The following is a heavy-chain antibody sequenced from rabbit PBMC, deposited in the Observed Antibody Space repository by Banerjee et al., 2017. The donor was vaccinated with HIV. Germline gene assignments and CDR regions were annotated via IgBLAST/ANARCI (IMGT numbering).Heavy chain of an antibody. Sequence: QEQLEESGGDLVKPEGSLTLTCTASGFSFSNKYVMCWVRQAPGKGLEWIGCIYTATGKTYYANWAKGRFTISKTSSTTVTLQMTSLTAADTATYFCARDLGGSSDLWGPGTLVTVS. CDR1: GFSFSNKYV. V-gene: IGHV1S45*01. J-gene: IGHJ6*01. CDR2: IYTATGKT. CDR3: ARDLGGSSDL. D-gene: IGHD8-1*01.